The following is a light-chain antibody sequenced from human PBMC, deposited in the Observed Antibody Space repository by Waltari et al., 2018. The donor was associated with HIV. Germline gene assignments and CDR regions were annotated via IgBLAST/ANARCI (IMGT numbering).Light chain of an antibody. CDR3: QVWDGSSDQVI. Sequence: SYVLTQPPSVSVAPGKTARITCGGKNIGSKSVHWYQKKPGQAPSVVINYEDVRPAEIPERISGSNFGNTATLTISGVEAGDEADYFCQVWDGSSDQVIFGGGTKLTVL. V-gene: IGLV3-21*04. CDR1: NIGSKS. J-gene: IGLJ2*01. CDR2: YED.